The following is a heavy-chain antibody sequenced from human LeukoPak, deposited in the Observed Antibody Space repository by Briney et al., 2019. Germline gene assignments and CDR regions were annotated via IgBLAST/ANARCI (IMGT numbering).Heavy chain of an antibody. D-gene: IGHD2-15*01. J-gene: IGHJ6*02. Sequence: GGSLRLSCAASGFIFSDYYMNWIRQAPGKGLEWVSHISSSGGTIHYADSVKGRFTISRDNVKNLLYLQMSSLRAEDTAVYYCARDWHCRGGTCSDLDYYYGLDVWGQGTTVTVS. CDR3: ARDWHCRGGTCSDLDYYYGLDV. CDR2: ISSSGGTI. CDR1: GFIFSDYY. V-gene: IGHV3-11*01.